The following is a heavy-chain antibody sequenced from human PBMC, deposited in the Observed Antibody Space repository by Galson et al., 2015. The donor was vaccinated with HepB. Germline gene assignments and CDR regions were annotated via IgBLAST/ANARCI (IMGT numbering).Heavy chain of an antibody. CDR2: ISAYNGNT. CDR3: ARVIAAAGVKNNWFDP. D-gene: IGHD6-13*01. CDR1: GYTFTSYG. V-gene: IGHV1-18*01. J-gene: IGHJ5*02. Sequence: SVKVSCKASGYTFTSYGISWVRQAPGQGLEWMGWISAYNGNTNYAQKLQGRVTMTTDTSTSTAYMELRSLRSDDTAVYYCARVIAAAGVKNNWFDPWGQGTLVTVSS.